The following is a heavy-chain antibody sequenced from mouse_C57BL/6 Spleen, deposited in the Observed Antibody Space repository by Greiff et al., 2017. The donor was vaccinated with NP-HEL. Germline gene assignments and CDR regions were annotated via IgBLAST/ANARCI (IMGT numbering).Heavy chain of an antibody. Sequence: QVQLQQSGPELVKPGASVKISCKASGYAFSSSWMNWVKQRPGKGLEWIGRIYPGDGDTNYNGKFKGKATLTADKSSSTAYMQLSSLTSEDSAVYFCARKDDPYAMDYWGQGTSVTVSS. J-gene: IGHJ4*01. V-gene: IGHV1-82*01. CDR1: GYAFSSSW. CDR2: IYPGDGDT. CDR3: ARKDDPYAMDY.